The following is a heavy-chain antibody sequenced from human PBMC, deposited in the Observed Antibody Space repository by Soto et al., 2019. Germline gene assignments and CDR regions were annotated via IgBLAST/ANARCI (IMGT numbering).Heavy chain of an antibody. CDR3: ARSNYYDSSGYGSVAFDI. J-gene: IGHJ3*02. D-gene: IGHD3-22*01. V-gene: IGHV1-2*02. CDR2: INPNSGGT. CDR1: GYTFTGYY. Sequence: RASVKVSCKASGYTFTGYYMHWVRQAPGQGLEWMGWINPNSGGTNYAQKFQGRVTMTRDTSISTAYMELSRLRSDDTAVYYCARSNYYDSSGYGSVAFDIWGQGTMVTVSS.